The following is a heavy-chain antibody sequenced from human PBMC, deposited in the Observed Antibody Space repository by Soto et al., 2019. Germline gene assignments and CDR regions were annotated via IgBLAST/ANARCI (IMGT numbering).Heavy chain of an antibody. V-gene: IGHV4-34*01. CDR2: INHSGST. D-gene: IGHD3-16*02. J-gene: IGHJ5*02. CDR3: ARKGSYDYIWGSYRYHNWFDP. CDR1: GGSFSGYY. Sequence: QVQLQQWGAGLLKPSETLSLTCAVYGGSFSGYYWSWIRQPPGKGLEWIGEINHSGSTNYNPSLKRRVTISVDTSKNQFSLQLSSVTAADTAVYYCARKGSYDYIWGSYRYHNWFDPWGQGTLVTVSS.